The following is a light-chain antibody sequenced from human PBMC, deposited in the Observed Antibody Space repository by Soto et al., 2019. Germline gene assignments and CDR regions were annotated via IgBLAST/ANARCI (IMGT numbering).Light chain of an antibody. CDR2: GAS. J-gene: IGKJ5*01. CDR1: QSVISNY. V-gene: IGKV3-20*01. CDR3: QQYGSSIT. Sequence: EIVLTQSPGTLSLSPGERATLSCRASQSVISNYLAWYQQKPGQAPSLLIYGASSRATGIPDRFSGSASGTDFTLTISRLEPEDFAVYYCQQYGSSITFGQGTRLEIK.